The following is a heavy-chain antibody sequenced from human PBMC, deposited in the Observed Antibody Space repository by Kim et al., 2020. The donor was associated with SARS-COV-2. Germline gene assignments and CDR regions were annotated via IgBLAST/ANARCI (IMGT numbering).Heavy chain of an antibody. CDR3: AGGSMVDY. D-gene: IGHD3-10*01. Sequence: GGSLRLSCAASGFTFSSYAMHWVRQAPGKGLEWVAVISYDGSNKYYADSVKGRFTISRDNSKNTLYLQMNSLRAEDTAVYYCAGGSMVDYWGQGTLVTVSS. J-gene: IGHJ4*02. CDR2: ISYDGSNK. V-gene: IGHV3-30*04. CDR1: GFTFSSYA.